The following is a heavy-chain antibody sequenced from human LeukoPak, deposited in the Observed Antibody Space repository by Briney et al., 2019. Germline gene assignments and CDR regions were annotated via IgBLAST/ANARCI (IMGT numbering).Heavy chain of an antibody. V-gene: IGHV1-69*05. CDR2: IIPIFGTA. D-gene: IGHD4-17*01. CDR1: GGTFSSYA. CDR3: ARDRDYGDYLRAFDI. J-gene: IGHJ3*02. Sequence: ASVKVSCKASGGTFSSYAISWVRQAPGQGLEWMGRIIPIFGTANYAQKFQGRGTITTDESTSTAYMELSSLRSEDTAVYYCARDRDYGDYLRAFDIWGQGTMVTVSS.